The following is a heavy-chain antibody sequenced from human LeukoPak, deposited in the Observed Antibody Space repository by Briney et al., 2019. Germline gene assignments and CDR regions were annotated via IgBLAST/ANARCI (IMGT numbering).Heavy chain of an antibody. CDR2: INGTGTST. J-gene: IGHJ3*01. Sequence: PGGSLRLSCAASGFTFSSYAMSWVRQAPGKGLEWVSAINGTGTSTYYADSVKGRFTISRDNSKSMLYLQMNSLRAEDTAVYYCAKDITLGDGRLAFDFWGQGTLVTVSS. V-gene: IGHV3-23*01. D-gene: IGHD3-16*01. CDR3: AKDITLGDGRLAFDF. CDR1: GFTFSSYA.